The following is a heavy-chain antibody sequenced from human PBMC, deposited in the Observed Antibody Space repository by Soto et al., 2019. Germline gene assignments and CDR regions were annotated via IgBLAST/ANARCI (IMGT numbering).Heavy chain of an antibody. D-gene: IGHD3-10*01. CDR3: ARVRITMVRGVILKVFDY. V-gene: IGHV4-59*01. Sequence: SETLSLTCTVSGGSISSYYWSWIRQPPGKGLEWIGYIYYSGSTNYNPSLKSRVTISVDTSKNQFSLKLSSVTAADTAVYYCARVRITMVRGVILKVFDYWGQGTLVTVSS. CDR2: IYYSGST. J-gene: IGHJ4*02. CDR1: GGSISSYY.